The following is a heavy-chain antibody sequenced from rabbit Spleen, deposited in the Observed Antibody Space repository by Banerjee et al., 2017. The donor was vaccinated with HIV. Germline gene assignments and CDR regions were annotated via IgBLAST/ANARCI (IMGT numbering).Heavy chain of an antibody. CDR3: ARDTGSSFSSYGMDL. CDR2: IYAGSSGST. CDR1: GFSFSTSYY. V-gene: IGHV1S40*01. J-gene: IGHJ6*01. D-gene: IGHD8-1*01. Sequence: QSLEESGGDLVKPGASLTLTCTASGFSFSTSYYMCWVRQAPGKGLECIACIYAGSSGSTYYANWAKGRFTISKTSSTTVTLQMTSLTVADTATYFCARDTGSSFSSYGMDLWGPGTLVTVS.